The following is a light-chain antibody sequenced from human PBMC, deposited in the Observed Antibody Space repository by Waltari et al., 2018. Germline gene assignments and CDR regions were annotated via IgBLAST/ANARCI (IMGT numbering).Light chain of an antibody. CDR3: QQYYSTPPT. CDR2: WAS. V-gene: IGKV4-1*01. Sequence: DIVMTQSPDSLAVSLCERATINCKSSQSVLYSSNNKTYLAWYQQKPGQPPKLLIYWASTRESGVPDRFSGSGSGTDFTLTISSLQAEDVAVYYCQQYYSTPPTFGGGTKVEIK. CDR1: QSVLYSSNNKTY. J-gene: IGKJ4*01.